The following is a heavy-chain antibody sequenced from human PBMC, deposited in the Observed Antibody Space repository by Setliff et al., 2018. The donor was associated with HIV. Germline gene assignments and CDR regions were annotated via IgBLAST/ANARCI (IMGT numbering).Heavy chain of an antibody. CDR2: MSYTGIN. J-gene: IGHJ5*02. CDR3: ARAPYVSGSFGWFDP. V-gene: IGHV4-31*01. D-gene: IGHD3-10*01. Sequence: SETLSLTCTVSGGSISSSTYYWNWFRQSSRKGLEWIGYMSYTGINNYNPSLKSLVTISLDTSKNQFSLKLTSVTAADTAVYYCARAPYVSGSFGWFDPWGQGTLVTVS. CDR1: GGSISSSTYY.